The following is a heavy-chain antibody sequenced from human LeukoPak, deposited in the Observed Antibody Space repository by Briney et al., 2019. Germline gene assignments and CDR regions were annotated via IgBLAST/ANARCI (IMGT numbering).Heavy chain of an antibody. CDR3: ARTRFPVVVVTASVHYYGMDV. CDR2: ISAYNGNT. D-gene: IGHD2-21*02. V-gene: IGHV1-18*01. J-gene: IGHJ6*02. CDR1: GYTFTTYG. Sequence: GASVKVSCKASGYTFTTYGINWVRQAPGQGLEWMGWISAYNGNTNYAQKLQGRVTMTTDTSTSTAYMELRSLRSDDTAVYYCARTRFPVVVVTASVHYYGMDVWGQGTTVTVSS.